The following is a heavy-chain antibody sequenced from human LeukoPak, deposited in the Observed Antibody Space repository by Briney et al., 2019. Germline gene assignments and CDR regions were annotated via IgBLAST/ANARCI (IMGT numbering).Heavy chain of an antibody. CDR3: AKGQDGFFDY. J-gene: IGHJ4*02. D-gene: IGHD3-3*01. Sequence: GGSLRRSCAASGFTFSSYAMSWVRQAPGKGLDWVSSISDSGGSTYYADSMKGRFTISRDNSKNTLYLQMNSLRAEDTAVYYCAKGQDGFFDYWGQGTLVTVSS. CDR2: ISDSGGST. CDR1: GFTFSSYA. V-gene: IGHV3-23*01.